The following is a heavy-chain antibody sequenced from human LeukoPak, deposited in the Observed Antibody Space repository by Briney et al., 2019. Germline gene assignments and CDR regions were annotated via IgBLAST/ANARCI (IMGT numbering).Heavy chain of an antibody. V-gene: IGHV4-38-2*02. CDR1: GYSISSGYY. D-gene: IGHD2-21*02. J-gene: IGHJ4*02. CDR2: IYHSGST. CDR3: ARDPASCGSNCYSDY. Sequence: SETLSLTCTVSGYSISSGYYWGWIRQPPGKGLEWIGSIYHSGSTYYNPSLKSRVTISVDTSKNQFSLKLSSVTAADTAVYYCARDPASCGSNCYSDYWGQGILVTVSS.